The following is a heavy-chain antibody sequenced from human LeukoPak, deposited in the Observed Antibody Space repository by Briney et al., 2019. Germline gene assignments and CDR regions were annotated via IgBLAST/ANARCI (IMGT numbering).Heavy chain of an antibody. D-gene: IGHD3-16*02. J-gene: IGHJ4*02. V-gene: IGHV1-18*01. CDR3: ARDPSNTSGRYTYFDY. Sequence: ASVKVSCKTYGYTFTSHGISWVRQAPGQGLEWMGWISAFNGETHYAQNLQGRVTMTTDTSTSTAYMELRSLRFDDTAVYYCARDPSNTSGRYTYFDYWGQGTLVTVTS. CDR1: GYTFTSHG. CDR2: ISAFNGET.